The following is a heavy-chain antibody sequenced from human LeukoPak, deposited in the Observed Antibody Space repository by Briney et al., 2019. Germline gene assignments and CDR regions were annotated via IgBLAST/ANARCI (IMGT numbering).Heavy chain of an antibody. V-gene: IGHV4-34*01. Sequence: SETLSLTCAVYGGSFSGYYWSWIRQPPGKGLEWIGSIYYSGSTYYNPSLKSRVTISVDTSKNQFSLKLSSVTAADTAVYYCARQERGYSYGYNAFDIWGQGTMVTVSS. CDR1: GGSFSGYY. CDR2: IYYSGST. CDR3: ARQERGYSYGYNAFDI. J-gene: IGHJ3*02. D-gene: IGHD5-18*01.